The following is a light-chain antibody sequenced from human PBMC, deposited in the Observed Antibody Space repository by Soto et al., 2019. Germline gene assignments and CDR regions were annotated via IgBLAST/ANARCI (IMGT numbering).Light chain of an antibody. CDR3: TSYTSTSPYV. CDR2: EVR. CDR1: SSDVGGYNY. Sequence: QSALTQPASVSGSPGQSITISCTGTSSDVGGYNYVSWYQHHPGKAPKLMIYEVRNRPSGVSNRFSGSKSGNTASLTISGLQAEDEADYYCTSYTSTSPYVFGTETKLTVL. V-gene: IGLV2-14*01. J-gene: IGLJ1*01.